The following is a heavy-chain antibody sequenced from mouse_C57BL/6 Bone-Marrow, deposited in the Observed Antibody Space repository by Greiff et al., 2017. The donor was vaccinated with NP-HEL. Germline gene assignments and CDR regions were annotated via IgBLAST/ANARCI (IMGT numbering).Heavy chain of an antibody. Sequence: QVQLKQPGAELVRPGTSVKLSCKASGYTFTSYWMHWVKQRPGQGLEWIGVIDPSDSYTNYNQKFKGKATLTVDTSSSTAYMQLSSLTSEDSAVYYCARSGLRAWFAYWGQGTLVTVSA. CDR3: ARSGLRAWFAY. CDR1: GYTFTSYW. V-gene: IGHV1-59*01. CDR2: IDPSDSYT. J-gene: IGHJ3*01. D-gene: IGHD2-4*01.